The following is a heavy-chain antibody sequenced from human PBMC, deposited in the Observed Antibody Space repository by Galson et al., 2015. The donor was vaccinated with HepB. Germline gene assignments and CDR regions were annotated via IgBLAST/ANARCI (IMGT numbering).Heavy chain of an antibody. J-gene: IGHJ4*02. CDR1: GYTFTSYA. CDR2: INAGNGNT. V-gene: IGHV1-3*01. Sequence: VKVSCKASGYTFTSYAIHWVRQAPGQRLEWMAWINAGNGNTKYPQKFQGRVTITRDTSASTAYMELGSLRSEDTAVYYCARGGRRIDVVVPAVRGFYFDYWGQGTLVTVSS. CDR3: ARGGRRIDVVVPAVRGFYFDY. D-gene: IGHD2-2*01.